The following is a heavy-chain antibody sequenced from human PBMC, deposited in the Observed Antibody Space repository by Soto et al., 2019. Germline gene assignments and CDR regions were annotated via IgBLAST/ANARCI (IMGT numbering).Heavy chain of an antibody. V-gene: IGHV4-39*01. CDR2: INYSGRP. D-gene: IGHD4-17*01. CDR1: GGSISDSSHY. J-gene: IGHJ4*02. Sequence: QVLLQESGPGLVKPSETLSLTCTVSGGSISDSSHYWAWIRQPPGKGLEWIATINYSGRPYYDPSLRSRVTISVDTSWDQFSLNLNSVTAAHTAVYYCARHFGNYGDWAFDFWGQGTLVTVSS. CDR3: ARHFGNYGDWAFDF.